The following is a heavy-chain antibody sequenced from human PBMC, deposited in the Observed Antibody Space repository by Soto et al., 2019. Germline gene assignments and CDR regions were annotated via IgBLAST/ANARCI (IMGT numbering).Heavy chain of an antibody. CDR2: ISYSGSL. CDR1: SGSISSGGYY. CDR3: ARDLGRYSYDYMDV. J-gene: IGHJ6*02. V-gene: IGHV4-31*03. Sequence: QVQLQESGPGLLKTSETLSLTCTVSSGSISSGGYYWSWIRPLPGKGLEWIGYISYSGSLYYNPSLKSRLTISMDSSKNQFSLNLSSLTAADTAVYYCARDLGRYSYDYMDVWGQGTTVTVSS.